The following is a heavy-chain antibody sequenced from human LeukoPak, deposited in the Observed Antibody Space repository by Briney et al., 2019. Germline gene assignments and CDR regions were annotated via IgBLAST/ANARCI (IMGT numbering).Heavy chain of an antibody. D-gene: IGHD6-25*01. J-gene: IGHJ5*02. V-gene: IGHV3-43D*03. Sequence: GGPWRLSCPASGLTFEDFAMHWAGQAPGKVLEGSSLISWDGGSTYYADSVKGRFTISRDNSKNSLYLQMNSLRAEDTALYYCAKEIAAMGLEGFDPWGQGTLVTVSS. CDR1: GLTFEDFA. CDR3: AKEIAAMGLEGFDP. CDR2: ISWDGGST.